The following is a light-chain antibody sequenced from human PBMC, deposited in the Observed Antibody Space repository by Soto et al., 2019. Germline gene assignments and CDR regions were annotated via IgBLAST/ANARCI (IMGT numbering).Light chain of an antibody. V-gene: IGKV1-9*01. CDR3: QQLNSYPRT. Sequence: IQLTQSPSSLSASAGDRVTITCRASQGIGNSLAWYQQKPGEAPRLLIYAASTLQSGVPSRFTGSGSGTDFTLTVSSLQPEDFATFYCQQLNSYPRTFGPGTKVDIK. J-gene: IGKJ3*01. CDR2: AAS. CDR1: QGIGNS.